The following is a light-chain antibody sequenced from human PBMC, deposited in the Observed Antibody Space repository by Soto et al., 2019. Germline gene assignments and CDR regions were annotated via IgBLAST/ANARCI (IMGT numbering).Light chain of an antibody. J-gene: IGKJ5*01. Sequence: EIVMTQSPATLSVSPGGRATLSCRASQSISDTLAWYQQKPGQAPRLLIHGASTRATGIPDRFSGSGSGTESIPTISSLQYEVFAVYYCQQYHNWPITFGQGTRLEIK. V-gene: IGKV3D-15*01. CDR3: QQYHNWPIT. CDR1: QSISDT. CDR2: GAS.